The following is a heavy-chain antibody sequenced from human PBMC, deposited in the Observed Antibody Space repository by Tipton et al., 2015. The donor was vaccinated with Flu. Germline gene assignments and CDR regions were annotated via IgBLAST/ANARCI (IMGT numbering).Heavy chain of an antibody. Sequence: TLSLTCTVSGGSISSGDYYWSWIRQPPGKGLEWIGYIYYSGSTYYNPSLKSRVTISVDTSKNQFSLKLSSVTAADTAVYYCASRPRVFGFYYGMDVWGQGTTVTVSS. V-gene: IGHV4-30-4*01. CDR3: ASRPRVFGFYYGMDV. J-gene: IGHJ6*02. CDR1: GGSISSGDYY. D-gene: IGHD3-10*02. CDR2: IYYSGST.